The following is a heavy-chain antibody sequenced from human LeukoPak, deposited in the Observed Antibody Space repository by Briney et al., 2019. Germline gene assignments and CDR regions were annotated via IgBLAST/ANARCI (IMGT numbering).Heavy chain of an antibody. CDR2: ISSSSSYT. CDR3: ARDFSGWDYYFDY. V-gene: IGHV3-48*03. J-gene: IGHJ4*02. D-gene: IGHD6-19*01. CDR1: GFTFSSYE. Sequence: GGSLRLSCAASGFTFSSYEMNWVRQAPGKGLEWVSYISSSSSYTNYADSVKGRFTISRDNAKNSLYLQMNSLRAEDTAVYYCARDFSGWDYYFDYWGQGTLVTVSS.